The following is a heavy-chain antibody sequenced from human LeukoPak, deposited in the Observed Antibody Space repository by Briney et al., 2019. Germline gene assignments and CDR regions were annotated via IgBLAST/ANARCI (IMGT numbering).Heavy chain of an antibody. D-gene: IGHD2-15*01. CDR1: GYTFTSYD. J-gene: IGHJ4*02. Sequence: GASVKVSCKASGYTFTSYDINWVRQASGQGLGGMGWMNPNSGNTGYAQKFQGRVTMTRNTSLSTAYMELSSLRSEDTAVYYCARGPTRYCSGGSCYGEYYFDYWGQGTLVTVSS. V-gene: IGHV1-8*01. CDR3: ARGPTRYCSGGSCYGEYYFDY. CDR2: MNPNSGNT.